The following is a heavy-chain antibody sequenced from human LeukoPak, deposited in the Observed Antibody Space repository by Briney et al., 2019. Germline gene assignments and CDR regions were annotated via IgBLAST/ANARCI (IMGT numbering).Heavy chain of an antibody. Sequence: ASVKVSYKASGYTFTSYYMHWVRQAPGQGLEWMGIINPSGGSTSYAQKFQGRVTMTRDMSTSTVYMELSSLRSEDTAVYYCARALGWYYYYMDVWGKGTTVTVSS. CDR2: INPSGGST. V-gene: IGHV1-46*01. D-gene: IGHD4-23*01. CDR1: GYTFTSYY. CDR3: ARALGWYYYYMDV. J-gene: IGHJ6*03.